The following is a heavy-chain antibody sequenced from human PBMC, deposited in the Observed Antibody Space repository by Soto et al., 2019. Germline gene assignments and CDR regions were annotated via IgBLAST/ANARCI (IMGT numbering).Heavy chain of an antibody. J-gene: IGHJ5*02. D-gene: IGHD3-16*01. CDR2: IYYSGST. Sequence: SETLSLTCTVSGGSISSYYWSWIRQPPGKGLEWIGYIYYSGSTNYNPSLKSRVTISVDTSKNQFSLKLSSVTAADTAVYYCARTNRLYNWFDPWGQGTLVTVSS. CDR1: GGSISSYY. V-gene: IGHV4-59*01. CDR3: ARTNRLYNWFDP.